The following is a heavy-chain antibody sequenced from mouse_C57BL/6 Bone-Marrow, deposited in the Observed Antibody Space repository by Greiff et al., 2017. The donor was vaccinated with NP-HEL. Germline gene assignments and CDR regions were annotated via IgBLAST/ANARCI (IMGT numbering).Heavy chain of an antibody. CDR2: ISSGGSYT. J-gene: IGHJ4*01. CDR1: GFTFSSYG. V-gene: IGHV5-6*01. CDR3: ARQLYAMDY. Sequence: VMLVESGGDLVKPGGSLKLSCAASGFTFSSYGLSWVRQTPDKRLEWVATISSGGSYTYYPYSVKWRFTISRDNAKNTLYLQMSSLKSEDTAMYYCARQLYAMDYWGQGTSVTVSS.